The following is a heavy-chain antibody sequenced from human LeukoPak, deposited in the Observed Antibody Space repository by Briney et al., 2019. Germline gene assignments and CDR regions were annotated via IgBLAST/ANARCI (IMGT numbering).Heavy chain of an antibody. CDR1: GDSIKSSSYY. CDR3: SSGWYEYDAFDI. V-gene: IGHV4-39*07. Sequence: SETLSLTCTVSGDSIKSSSYYWAWVRQPPGKGLEWIGSIYYSGSTYYNPSLKSRVTISVDTSKNQFSLKLSSVTAADTAVYYCSSGWYEYDAFDIWGQGTMVTVSS. J-gene: IGHJ3*02. D-gene: IGHD6-19*01. CDR2: IYYSGST.